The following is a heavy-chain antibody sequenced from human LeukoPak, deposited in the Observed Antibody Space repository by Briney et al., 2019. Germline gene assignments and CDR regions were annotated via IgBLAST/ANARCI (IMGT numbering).Heavy chain of an antibody. CDR2: IYHSGSS. CDR1: GASITSGYY. Sequence: PSETLSLTCTVAGASITSGYYWGWIRQPPGKELEWIGRIYHSGSSHYNPSLNSRVTMSVDTSKNQVALKLSSVTAADTAVYYCARNEHDDSWSGYLGYFDYWGQGTLVTVSS. D-gene: IGHD3-3*01. J-gene: IGHJ4*02. V-gene: IGHV4-38-2*02. CDR3: ARNEHDDSWSGYLGYFDY.